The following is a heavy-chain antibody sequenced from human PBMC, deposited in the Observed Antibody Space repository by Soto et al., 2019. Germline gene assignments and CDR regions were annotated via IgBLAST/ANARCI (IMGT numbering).Heavy chain of an antibody. V-gene: IGHV3-21*01. CDR3: ARSPEATDAFDI. Sequence: PGGSLRLSCAASGFTFSSYSMNWVRQAPGKGLEWVSSISSSSSYIYYADSVKGRFTISRDNAKNSLYLQMNSLRAEDTAVYYCARSPEATDAFDIWGQGTMVTVSS. J-gene: IGHJ3*02. D-gene: IGHD1-26*01. CDR1: GFTFSSYS. CDR2: ISSSSSYI.